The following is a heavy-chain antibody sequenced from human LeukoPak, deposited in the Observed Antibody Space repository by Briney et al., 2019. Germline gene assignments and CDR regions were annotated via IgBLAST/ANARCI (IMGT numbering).Heavy chain of an antibody. Sequence: PGGSLRLSCAASGFTFSGSAMHWVRQAAGKGVEGVGRIRSKANSYATAYAASVKGRFTISRDDSNNTAYLQMNSLKTEDTAVYYCTSFKFFGGFDYWGQGTLVTVSS. CDR3: TSFKFFGGFDY. D-gene: IGHD2-15*01. CDR1: GFTFSGSA. V-gene: IGHV3-73*01. CDR2: IRSKANSYAT. J-gene: IGHJ4*02.